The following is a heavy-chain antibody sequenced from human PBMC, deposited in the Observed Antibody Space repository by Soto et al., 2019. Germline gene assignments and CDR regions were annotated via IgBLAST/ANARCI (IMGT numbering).Heavy chain of an antibody. D-gene: IGHD5-18*01. Sequence: SVKVSCKASGGTFSSYAISWVRQAPGQGLEWMGGIIPIFGTANYAQKFQGRVTITADESTSTAYMELSSLRSEDTAVYYCARGLSVDTAMPYGMDVWGQGTTVTVSS. CDR3: ARGLSVDTAMPYGMDV. CDR1: GGTFSSYA. CDR2: IIPIFGTA. J-gene: IGHJ6*02. V-gene: IGHV1-69*13.